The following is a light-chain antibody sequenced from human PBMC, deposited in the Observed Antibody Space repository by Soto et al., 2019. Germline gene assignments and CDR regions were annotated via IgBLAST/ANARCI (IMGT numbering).Light chain of an antibody. V-gene: IGLV2-14*01. J-gene: IGLJ1*01. CDR3: SSYTSSGTSV. CDR1: SSDVGGYNY. CDR2: EVS. Sequence: QLVLTQPASVSGSPGQSITISCTGSSSDVGGYNYVSWYQHHPGKAPKLMISEVSDRPSGVSDRFSGSKSGNTASLTISGLQTEDEADYYCSSYTSSGTSVFGTGTKVTVL.